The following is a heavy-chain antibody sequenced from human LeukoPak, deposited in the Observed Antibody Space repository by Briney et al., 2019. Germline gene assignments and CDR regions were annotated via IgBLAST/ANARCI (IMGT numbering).Heavy chain of an antibody. J-gene: IGHJ4*02. CDR3: EKLGDSYYYDSSGYSHDY. Sequence: GGSLRLSCAASGFTFSSYGMHWVRQAPGKGLEGVAFIRYDGSNKYYADSVKGRFTISRDNSKNTLYLQMNSLRAEDTAVYYCEKLGDSYYYDSSGYSHDYWGQGTLVTVSS. D-gene: IGHD3-22*01. V-gene: IGHV3-30*02. CDR2: IRYDGSNK. CDR1: GFTFSSYG.